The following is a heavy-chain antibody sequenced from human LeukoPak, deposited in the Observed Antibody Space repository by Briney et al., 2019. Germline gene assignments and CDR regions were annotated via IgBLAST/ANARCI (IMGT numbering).Heavy chain of an antibody. V-gene: IGHV4-61*10. CDR2: INHSGST. Sequence: SETLSLTCTVSGGSISSGSYYWSWIRQPAGKGLEWIGEINHSGSTNYNPSLKSRVTISVDTSKDQFSLKLSSVTAADTAVYYCARGSLGYGGNSLWGQGTLVTVSS. CDR3: ARGSLGYGGNSL. J-gene: IGHJ4*02. D-gene: IGHD4-23*01. CDR1: GGSISSGSYY.